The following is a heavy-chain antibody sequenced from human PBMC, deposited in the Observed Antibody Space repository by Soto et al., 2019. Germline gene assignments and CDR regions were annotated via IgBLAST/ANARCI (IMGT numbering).Heavy chain of an antibody. CDR2: IYPGDSDT. Sequence: GESLKISCKGSGYSFTSYWIGWVRQMPGKGLEWMGIIYPGDSDTRYSPSFQGQVTISADKSISTAYLQWSSLKASDTAMYYCARWSIPPYSSSSFFDYYYGMDVWGQGTTVTVSS. J-gene: IGHJ6*02. CDR3: ARWSIPPYSSSSFFDYYYGMDV. D-gene: IGHD6-6*01. CDR1: GYSFTSYW. V-gene: IGHV5-51*01.